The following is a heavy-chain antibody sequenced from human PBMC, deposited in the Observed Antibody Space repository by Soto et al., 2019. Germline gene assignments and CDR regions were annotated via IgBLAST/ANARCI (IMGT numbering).Heavy chain of an antibody. CDR3: AKSVPDPACRGGGCHRTFDY. J-gene: IGHJ4*02. D-gene: IGHD2-15*01. V-gene: IGHV3-30*18. CDR1: GFTLGAYV. Sequence: QVQLVESGGGVVQPGGSVRLSCTASGFTLGAYVMHWVRQAQGKGPEWVAAISADGRDLFYAASVEGRFTISRDNSKNTLFLQMNSLTSEDTSVYSCAKSVPDPACRGGGCHRTFDYWGQRTLVTVSS. CDR2: ISADGRDL.